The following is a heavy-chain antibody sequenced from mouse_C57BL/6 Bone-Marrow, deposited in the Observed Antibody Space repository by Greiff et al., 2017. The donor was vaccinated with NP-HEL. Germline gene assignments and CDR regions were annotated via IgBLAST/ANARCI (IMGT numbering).Heavy chain of an antibody. Sequence: QVQLQQSGAELVRPGTSVKVSCKASGYAFTNYLIEWVKQRPGQGLEWIGVINPGSGGTNYNEKFKGKATLTADKSSSTAYMQRSSLPSEDSAVYFCAREHYYGSSFAWFAYWGQGTLVTVSA. CDR1: GYAFTNYL. D-gene: IGHD1-1*01. CDR2: INPGSGGT. V-gene: IGHV1-54*01. CDR3: AREHYYGSSFAWFAY. J-gene: IGHJ3*01.